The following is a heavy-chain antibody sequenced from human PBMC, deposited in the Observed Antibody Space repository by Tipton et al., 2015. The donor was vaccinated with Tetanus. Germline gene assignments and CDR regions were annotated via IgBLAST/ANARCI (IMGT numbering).Heavy chain of an antibody. V-gene: IGHV4-31*03. CDR1: GGPISSGDYY. D-gene: IGHD3-10*01. CDR2: IFYNGRT. Sequence: TLSLTCTVSGGPISSGDYYWSWIRQHPGKGLEWIGYIFYNGRTDSNPSLKSRVNISVDRSKHQFFLKLNSVTAADTAVYFCAIAPVQGVGSGDWFDPWGQGTLVPVSS. J-gene: IGHJ5*02. CDR3: AIAPVQGVGSGDWFDP.